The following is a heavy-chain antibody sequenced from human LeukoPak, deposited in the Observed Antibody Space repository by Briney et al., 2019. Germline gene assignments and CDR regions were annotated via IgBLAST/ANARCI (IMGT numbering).Heavy chain of an antibody. J-gene: IGHJ3*02. CDR2: IYYSGST. CDR1: GGSISSGGYY. V-gene: IGHV4-31*03. D-gene: IGHD3-9*01. Sequence: PSETLSLTCTVSGGSISSGGYYWSWIRQHPGKGLEWIGYIYYSGSTYYNLSLKSRVTISVDTSKNQFSLKLSSVTAADTAVYYCASTDYDILTGYAFDIWGQGTMVTVSS. CDR3: ASTDYDILTGYAFDI.